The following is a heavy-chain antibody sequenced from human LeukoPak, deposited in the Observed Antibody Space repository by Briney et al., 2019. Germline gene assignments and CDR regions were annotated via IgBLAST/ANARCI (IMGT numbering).Heavy chain of an antibody. D-gene: IGHD2-2*02. Sequence: ASVKVSCKASGYTFTGYYMHWVRQGPGQGLEWMGWINPNSGGANYAQKFQGRVTMTRDTSISTAYMDLSSLRSDDTAVYYCARDYGGFCTSDNCYRTIFDYWGQGTLVTVSS. J-gene: IGHJ4*02. CDR2: INPNSGGA. CDR3: ARDYGGFCTSDNCYRTIFDY. V-gene: IGHV1-2*02. CDR1: GYTFTGYY.